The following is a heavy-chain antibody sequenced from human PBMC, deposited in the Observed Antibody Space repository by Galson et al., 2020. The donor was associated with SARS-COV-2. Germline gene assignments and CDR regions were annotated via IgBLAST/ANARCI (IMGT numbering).Heavy chain of an antibody. D-gene: IGHD5-12*01. CDR3: ATRDGYNWVYSDY. V-gene: IGHV3-53*01. CDR2: IYSGDTA. CDR1: GFTVSSKY. Sequence: GGPLRLSCAASGFTVSSKYMSWVRQAPGKGLEWVSLIYSGDTAFYAHPVKGRFTISRDSSKNTLYLQMNSLRVEDTAMYYCATRDGYNWVYSDYWGQGTLVTVSS. J-gene: IGHJ4*02.